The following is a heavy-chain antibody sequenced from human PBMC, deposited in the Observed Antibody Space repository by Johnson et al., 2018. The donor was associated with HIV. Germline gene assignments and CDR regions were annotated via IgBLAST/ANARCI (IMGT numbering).Heavy chain of an antibody. Sequence: VQLVESGGGLVQPGGSLRLSCAASGFTFSSYAMSWVRQAPGKGLEWVSAISGSGSTIYYADSVKGRFTIPRDNAKNSLYLQMNSLRAEDTAVYYCARVKGCTGGVCSALGAFDIWGQGTMVTVSS. V-gene: IGHV3-48*04. CDR3: ARVKGCTGGVCSALGAFDI. CDR1: GFTFSSYA. J-gene: IGHJ3*02. CDR2: ISGSGSTI. D-gene: IGHD2-8*02.